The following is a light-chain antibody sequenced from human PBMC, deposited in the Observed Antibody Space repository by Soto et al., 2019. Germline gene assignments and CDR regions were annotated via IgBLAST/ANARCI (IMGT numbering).Light chain of an antibody. J-gene: IGKJ1*01. V-gene: IGKV3-15*01. CDR2: DAS. Sequence: DILMTQSPATLSMSPGERATLSCRASQSVSSKLAWYQQKPGQAPRLLIYDASTRATGIPARFSGSGSGTEFTLTISSLQSEDFAVYYCQQFNNWPRTFGQGTKVDIK. CDR3: QQFNNWPRT. CDR1: QSVSSK.